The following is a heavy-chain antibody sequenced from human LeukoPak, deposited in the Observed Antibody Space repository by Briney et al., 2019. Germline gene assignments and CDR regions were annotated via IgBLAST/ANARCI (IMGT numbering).Heavy chain of an antibody. CDR3: ARDQYGGNPQYYFDY. CDR2: ISGSGGNT. Sequence: GGSLRLSCAASGFTFSSYAMSWVRQAPGKGLDWVSAISGSGGNTYYADSVKGRFTISRDNSKNTLYLQMNSLRAEDTAVYYCARDQYGGNPQYYFDYWGQGTLVTVSS. CDR1: GFTFSSYA. J-gene: IGHJ4*02. D-gene: IGHD4-23*01. V-gene: IGHV3-23*01.